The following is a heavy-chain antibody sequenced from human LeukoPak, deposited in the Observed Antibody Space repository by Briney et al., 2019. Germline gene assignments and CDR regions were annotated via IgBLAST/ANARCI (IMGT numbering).Heavy chain of an antibody. V-gene: IGHV1-69*01. Sequence: LVKVSCKASGGTFSSYAISWVRQAPGQGLEWMGGIIPIFGTANYAQKFQGRVTITADESTSTAYMELSSLRSEDTAVYYCARGRYCSSTSCHDPYAFDIWGQGTMVTVSS. D-gene: IGHD2-2*01. CDR1: GGTFSSYA. CDR2: IIPIFGTA. CDR3: ARGRYCSSTSCHDPYAFDI. J-gene: IGHJ3*02.